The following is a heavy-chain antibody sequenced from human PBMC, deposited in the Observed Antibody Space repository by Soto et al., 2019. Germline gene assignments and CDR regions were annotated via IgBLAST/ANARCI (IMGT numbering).Heavy chain of an antibody. J-gene: IGHJ2*01. CDR3: ARDSGGYSYGFNWYFDL. D-gene: IGHD5-18*01. V-gene: IGHV3-23*01. Sequence: HPGGSLRLSCAASGFTFRSYAMSWVRQAPGKGLEWVSVISGNGNSTYYADYVKGRFTISRDNSKNMLYLQMNSLRAEDTVVYYCARDSGGYSYGFNWYFDLWGRGTLVTVSS. CDR2: ISGNGNST. CDR1: GFTFRSYA.